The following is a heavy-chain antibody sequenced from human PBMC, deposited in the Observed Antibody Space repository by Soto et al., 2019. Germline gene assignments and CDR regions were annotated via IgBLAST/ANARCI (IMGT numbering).Heavy chain of an antibody. J-gene: IGHJ6*02. CDR2: ISSSSSYI. CDR1: GFTFSSYS. D-gene: IGHD3-22*01. CDR3: ARAPEGYDSSGYYYYYYYGMDV. Sequence: GGSLRLSCAASGFTFSSYSMNWVRQAPGKGLEWVSSISSSSSYIYYADSVKGRFTISRDNAKNSLYLQMNSLRAEDTAVYYCARAPEGYDSSGYYYYYYYGMDVWGQGTPVTVSS. V-gene: IGHV3-21*01.